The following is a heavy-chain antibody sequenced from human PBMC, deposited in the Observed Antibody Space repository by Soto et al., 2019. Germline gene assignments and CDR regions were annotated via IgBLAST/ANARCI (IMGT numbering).Heavy chain of an antibody. Sequence: ASVKVSCKASGYTFTSYGISWVRQAPGQGLEWMGWISAYNGNTNYAQKLQGRVTMTTDTSTSTAYMELSSLRSEDTAVYYCASFRYNGYYGMDVWGQGTTVTSP. J-gene: IGHJ6*02. CDR2: ISAYNGNT. CDR3: ASFRYNGYYGMDV. D-gene: IGHD1-26*01. V-gene: IGHV1-18*01. CDR1: GYTFTSYG.